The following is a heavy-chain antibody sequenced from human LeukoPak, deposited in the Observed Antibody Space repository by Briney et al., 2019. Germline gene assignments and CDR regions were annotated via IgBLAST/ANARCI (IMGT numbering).Heavy chain of an antibody. D-gene: IGHD5-18*01. J-gene: IGHJ4*02. Sequence: GGSLRLSCAASGLTFSSYGMHWVRQAPGKGLEWVAVIWYDGSNKYYADSVKGRFTISRDNSKNTLYLQMNSLRAEDTAVYYCANRGYSYGSDYWGQGTLVTVSS. V-gene: IGHV3-33*06. CDR2: IWYDGSNK. CDR1: GLTFSSYG. CDR3: ANRGYSYGSDY.